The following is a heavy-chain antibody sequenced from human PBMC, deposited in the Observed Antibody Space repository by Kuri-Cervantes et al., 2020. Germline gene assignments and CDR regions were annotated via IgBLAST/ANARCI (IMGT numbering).Heavy chain of an antibody. J-gene: IGHJ4*02. CDR2: ISYDGSNK. CDR1: GFTFSSYA. V-gene: IGHV3-30-3*01. CDR3: ARGGVGATY. D-gene: IGHD1-26*01. Sequence: GGSLRLSCAASGFTFSSYAMHWVRQAPGKGLEWVAVISYDGSNKYYADSVKGRFTISRDNSKNTLYLQMNSLRAEDTAVHYYARGGVGATYWGQGTLVTVSS.